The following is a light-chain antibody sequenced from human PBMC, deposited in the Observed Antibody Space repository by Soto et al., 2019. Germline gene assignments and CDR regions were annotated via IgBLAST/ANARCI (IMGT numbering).Light chain of an antibody. CDR2: DAS. CDR1: QSVSSY. CDR3: QQRSNWPLT. Sequence: EVVLTQSTATLSLSPGERATLSCRASQSVSSYLAWYQQKSGQAPRLLIYDASDRATGIPARFSGSGSGTDFTLTISSLEPEDFAVYYCQQRSNWPLTFGGGTKVDIK. J-gene: IGKJ4*01. V-gene: IGKV3-11*01.